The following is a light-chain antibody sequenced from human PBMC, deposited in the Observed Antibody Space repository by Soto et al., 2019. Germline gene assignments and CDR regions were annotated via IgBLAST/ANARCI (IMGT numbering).Light chain of an antibody. CDR2: DVS. CDR1: SSDVGGYNY. Sequence: QLVLTQPASVSGSPGQSITISCTGTSSDVGGYNYVSWYQQHPGKAPKLMIYDVSYRPSGVSNRFSGSKSGNTASLTISGLQAEDEADYCCTSYTSSSTLEVFGGGTKLTVL. CDR3: TSYTSSSTLEV. V-gene: IGLV2-14*01. J-gene: IGLJ2*01.